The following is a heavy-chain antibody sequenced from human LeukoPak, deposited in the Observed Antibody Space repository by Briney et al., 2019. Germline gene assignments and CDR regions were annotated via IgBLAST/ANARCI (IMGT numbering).Heavy chain of an antibody. J-gene: IGHJ4*02. V-gene: IGHV3-11*04. CDR3: ARDNWGSLERYYIDY. CDR2: ISSSGSTI. D-gene: IGHD7-27*01. Sequence: GRSRRLSCAASGFTFSDYYTSCISHAPGKWLEWVSYISSSGSTIHHADSVKGRFTISGDNAKNSLYLQMSSLRAADTAVYYCARDNWGSLERYYIDYWGQGTLVTVSS. CDR1: GFTFSDYY.